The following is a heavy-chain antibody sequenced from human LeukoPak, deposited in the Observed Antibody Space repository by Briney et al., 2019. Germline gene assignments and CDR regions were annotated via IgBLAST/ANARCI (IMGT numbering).Heavy chain of an antibody. CDR2: ISAYNGNT. J-gene: IGHJ4*02. CDR1: GYTFTSYG. V-gene: IGHV1-18*04. D-gene: IGHD2-2*01. CDR3: ARDRIVVVPAVESEFDY. Sequence: ASMKVSCKASGYTFTSYGISWVRQAPGQGLEWMGWISAYNGNTNYVQKLQGRVTMTTGTSTSTAYMELRSLRSDDTAVYYCARDRIVVVPAVESEFDYWGQGTLVTVSS.